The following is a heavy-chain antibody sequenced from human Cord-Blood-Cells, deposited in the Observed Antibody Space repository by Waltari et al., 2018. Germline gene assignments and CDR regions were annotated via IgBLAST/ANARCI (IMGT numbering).Heavy chain of an antibody. CDR1: GFTFSSYA. Sequence: QVQLVESGGGVVQPGRSLRLSCAASGFTFSSYAMHWVRQAPGKGMEWVAVISYDGSNKYYADSVKVRFTISRDNSKNTLYLQMNSLRAEDTAVYYCASFDWLLFDAFDIWGQGTMVTVSS. D-gene: IGHD3-9*01. CDR2: ISYDGSNK. J-gene: IGHJ3*02. CDR3: ASFDWLLFDAFDI. V-gene: IGHV3-30-3*01.